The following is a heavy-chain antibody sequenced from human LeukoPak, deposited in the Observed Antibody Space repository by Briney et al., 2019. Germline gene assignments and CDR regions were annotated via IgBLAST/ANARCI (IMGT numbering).Heavy chain of an antibody. J-gene: IGHJ3*02. CDR1: GFTFSSYA. V-gene: IGHV3-23*01. CDR2: ISGSGGST. D-gene: IGHD5-18*01. CDR3: ASGYSYGPEAFDI. Sequence: GESLRLSCAASGFTFSSYAMSWVRQAPGKGLEWVSAISGSGGSTYYADSVKGRFTIPRDNSKNTLYLQMNSLRAEDTAVYYCASGYSYGPEAFDIWGQGTMVTVSS.